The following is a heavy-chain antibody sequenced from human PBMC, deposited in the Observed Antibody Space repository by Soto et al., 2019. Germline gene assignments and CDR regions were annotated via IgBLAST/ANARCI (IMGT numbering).Heavy chain of an antibody. CDR3: AEYYDILTGRLDI. V-gene: IGHV5-51*01. Sequence: AGESLKISCKGSGYSFTSYWIGWVRQMPGKGLEWMGIIYPGDSDTRYSPSFQGQVTISADKSISTAYLQWSSLKASDTAMYYCAEYYDILTGRLDIWGQGTMVTVSS. J-gene: IGHJ3*02. CDR2: IYPGDSDT. CDR1: GYSFTSYW. D-gene: IGHD3-9*01.